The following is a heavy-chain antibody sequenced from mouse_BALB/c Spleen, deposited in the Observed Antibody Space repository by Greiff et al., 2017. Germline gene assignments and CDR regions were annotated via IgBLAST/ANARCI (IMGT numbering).Heavy chain of an antibody. CDR3: ARVETGSFYYAMDY. D-gene: IGHD4-1*01. J-gene: IGHJ4*01. CDR1: GYSFTGYY. CDR2: ISCYNGAT. V-gene: IGHV1S34*01. Sequence: LVKTGASVKISCKASGYSFTGYYMHWVKQSHGKSLEWIGYISCYNGATSYNQKFKGKATFTVDTSSSTAYMQINSLTSEDSAVYYCARVETGSFYYAMDYWGQGTSVTVSS.